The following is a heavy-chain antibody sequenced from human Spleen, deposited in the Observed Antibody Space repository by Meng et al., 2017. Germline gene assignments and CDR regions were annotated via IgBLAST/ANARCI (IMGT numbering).Heavy chain of an antibody. J-gene: IGHJ4*02. V-gene: IGHV7-4-1*02. CDR3: ARVNSGYVYDY. Sequence: VGCGAELKKPWASGKCSCKASAYNFPDYWLHWVRRAPGQGLEWMGWINTNTGNPTYAQGFTGRFVFSLDTSVSTAYLQISSLKAEDTAVYYCARVNSGYVYDYWGQGTLVTVSS. D-gene: IGHD5-12*01. CDR1: AYNFPDYW. CDR2: INTNTGNP.